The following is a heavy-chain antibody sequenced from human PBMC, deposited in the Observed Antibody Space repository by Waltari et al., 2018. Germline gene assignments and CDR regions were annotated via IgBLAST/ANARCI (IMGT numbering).Heavy chain of an antibody. V-gene: IGHV1-69*05. J-gene: IGHJ4*02. Sequence: QVQLVQSGAEVQKTGSSVKVSCKASGGTFSSYALSWVRQAPGQGLEWRGGIIPIFGTANYAQKFQGRVTITTDESTSTAYMELSSLRSEDTAVYYCARDHEQQPFDYWGQGTLVTVSS. CDR3: ARDHEQQPFDY. D-gene: IGHD6-13*01. CDR2: IIPIFGTA. CDR1: GGTFSSYA.